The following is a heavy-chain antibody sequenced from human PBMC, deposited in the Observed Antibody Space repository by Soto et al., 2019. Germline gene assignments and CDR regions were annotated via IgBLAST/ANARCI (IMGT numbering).Heavy chain of an antibody. V-gene: IGHV3-30*04. J-gene: IGHJ3*02. Sequence: GGSLRLSCAASGFTFSSYAMHWVRPAPGKGLEWMAVISYDGSNKYYADSVKGRFTISRDNSKNTLYLQMNSLRAEDTAVYYCARETIAADAFDIWGQGTMVTVSS. D-gene: IGHD6-13*01. CDR1: GFTFSSYA. CDR2: ISYDGSNK. CDR3: ARETIAADAFDI.